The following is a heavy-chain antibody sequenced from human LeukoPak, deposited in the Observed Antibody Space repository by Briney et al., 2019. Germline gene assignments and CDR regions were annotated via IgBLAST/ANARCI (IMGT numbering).Heavy chain of an antibody. CDR3: ARDHDAAGNFDY. Sequence: GGSLRLSCAASGFTFSSYAMHWVRQAPGKGLEWVAVISYDGSNKYHADSVKGRFTISRDNSKNTLYLQMNSLRAEDTAVYYCARDHDAAGNFDYWGQGTLVTVSS. CDR2: ISYDGSNK. CDR1: GFTFSSYA. J-gene: IGHJ4*02. D-gene: IGHD6-19*01. V-gene: IGHV3-30-3*01.